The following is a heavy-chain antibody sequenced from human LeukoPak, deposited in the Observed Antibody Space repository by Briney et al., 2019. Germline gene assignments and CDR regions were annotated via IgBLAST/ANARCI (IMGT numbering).Heavy chain of an antibody. CDR1: GFTFAGYA. J-gene: IGHJ6*04. D-gene: IGHD3-9*01. Sequence: PGGSLRLSCAASGFTFAGYAVTWVRQGPGKGLEWVSTISGSGSSTYYADSVKGRFTISRDNSKNTLYLQMNSLRAEDTAVYYCARDFPNYDILTGYSYYYYGMDVWGKGTTVTVSS. V-gene: IGHV3-23*01. CDR3: ARDFPNYDILTGYSYYYYGMDV. CDR2: ISGSGSST.